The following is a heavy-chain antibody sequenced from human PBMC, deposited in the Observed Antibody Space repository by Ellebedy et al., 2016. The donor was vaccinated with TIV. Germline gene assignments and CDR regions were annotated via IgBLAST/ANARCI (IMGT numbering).Heavy chain of an antibody. CDR2: INHSGST. V-gene: IGHV4-34*01. CDR3: ARGRRYFDWLLSRYYFDY. CDR1: GFTFSSYA. J-gene: IGHJ4*02. D-gene: IGHD3-9*01. Sequence: ESLKISXAASGFTFSSYAMSWVRQAPGKGLEWIGEINHSGSTNYNPSLKSRVTISVDTSKNQFSLKLSSVTAADTAVYYCARGRRYFDWLLSRYYFDYWGQGTLVTVSS.